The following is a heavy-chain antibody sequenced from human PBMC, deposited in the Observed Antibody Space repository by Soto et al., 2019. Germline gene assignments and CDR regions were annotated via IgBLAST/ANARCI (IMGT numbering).Heavy chain of an antibody. Sequence: PPETLSLTCTSSGASLSSYYWRWIRQPPGKGLEWIGYIYYSGSTNYNPSLKSRVTISVDTSKNQFSLKLTSVTAADTAVYYCARRYGGNFDYWGQGTLVTVSS. V-gene: IGHV4-59*01. CDR3: ARRYGGNFDY. D-gene: IGHD1-26*01. CDR2: IYYSGST. CDR1: GASLSSYY. J-gene: IGHJ4*02.